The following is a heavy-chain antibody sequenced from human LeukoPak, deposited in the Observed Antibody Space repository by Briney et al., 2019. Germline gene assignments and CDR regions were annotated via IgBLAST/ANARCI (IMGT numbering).Heavy chain of an antibody. CDR1: GFTFDDYG. V-gene: IGHV3-20*04. D-gene: IGHD3-10*01. Sequence: GWSLSLSCAACGFTFDDYGMSWVRQAPAKGLEWVSGINWNGGSTGYADSVKGRFTISRDNAKHSLYLQMNSLRAEDTGFYYCAAYYYGSGSCGQFDYWGQGTLVTVSS. J-gene: IGHJ4*02. CDR3: AAYYYGSGSCGQFDY. CDR2: INWNGGST.